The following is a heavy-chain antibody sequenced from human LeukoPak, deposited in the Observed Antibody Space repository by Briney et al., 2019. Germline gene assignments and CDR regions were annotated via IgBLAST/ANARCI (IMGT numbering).Heavy chain of an antibody. CDR1: GFTFTTYA. CDR3: VRLSGTSGTTSRVLHY. D-gene: IGHD1-1*01. Sequence: PGGSLRLSCAASGFTFTTYAMTWVRRAPGKGLEWVSAISGSGDATYYADSVKGRFTISRDNSENTVYLQVSSLRAEDTAVYYCVRLSGTSGTTSRVLHYWGQGALVTVSS. CDR2: ISGSGDAT. J-gene: IGHJ4*02. V-gene: IGHV3-23*01.